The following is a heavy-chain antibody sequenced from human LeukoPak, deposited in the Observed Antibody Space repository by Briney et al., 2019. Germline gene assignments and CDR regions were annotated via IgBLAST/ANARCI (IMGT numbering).Heavy chain of an antibody. CDR3: ASYATGRYFDL. CDR1: GDSIGSYY. D-gene: IGHD2-2*01. J-gene: IGHJ2*01. V-gene: IGHV4-59*01. Sequence: PSETLSLTCPMSGDSIGSYYWSWIRQSPGQGLVWIAYIYYNGDTNYNPSFANRVTISVDTSKKQFSLNVTSVTAADTAVYYCASYATGRYFDLWGRGTLVTVSS. CDR2: IYYNGDT.